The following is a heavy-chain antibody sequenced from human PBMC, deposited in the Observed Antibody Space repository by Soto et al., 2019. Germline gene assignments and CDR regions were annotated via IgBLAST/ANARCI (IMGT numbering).Heavy chain of an antibody. CDR2: TFFRSKQYN. Sequence: SQTLSLTCAISGDSVSSNSAAWNWIRQSPSRVLEWLGRTFFRSKQYNDYAESLKSRITINPDTSKNHFSLHLDSVTPEDTAVYYCARARWFADALDIWGQGTMVTVSS. J-gene: IGHJ3*02. CDR3: ARARWFADALDI. V-gene: IGHV6-1*01. CDR1: GDSVSSNSAA. D-gene: IGHD2-15*01.